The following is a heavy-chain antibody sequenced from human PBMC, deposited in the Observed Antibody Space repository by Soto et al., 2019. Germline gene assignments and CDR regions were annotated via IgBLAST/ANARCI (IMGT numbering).Heavy chain of an antibody. CDR2: FDPEDGET. J-gene: IGHJ6*02. V-gene: IGHV1-24*01. D-gene: IGHD6-19*01. Sequence: ASVKVSCKVSGYTLTKLSMHWVRQAPGKGLEWMGGFDPEDGETTYAQTFQGRVTMTEDASTDTGYMEVSSLRSEDTAVYYCATGPRPSGRDYSSFGMDVWGQGPTVTVSS. CDR1: GYTLTKLS. CDR3: ATGPRPSGRDYSSFGMDV.